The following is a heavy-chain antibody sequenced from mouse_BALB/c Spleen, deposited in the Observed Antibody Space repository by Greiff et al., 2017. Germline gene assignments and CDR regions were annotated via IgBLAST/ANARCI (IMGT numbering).Heavy chain of an antibody. Sequence: VQLKQSGAELVKPGASVKLSCTASGFNIKDTYMHWVKQRPEQGLEWIGRIDPANGNTKYDPKFQGKATITADTSSNTAYLQLSSLTSEDTAVYDCDRQLWPPYAMDYWGQGTSVTVSS. J-gene: IGHJ4*01. CDR2: IDPANGNT. D-gene: IGHD3-1*01. CDR1: GFNIKDTY. CDR3: DRQLWPPYAMDY. V-gene: IGHV14-3*02.